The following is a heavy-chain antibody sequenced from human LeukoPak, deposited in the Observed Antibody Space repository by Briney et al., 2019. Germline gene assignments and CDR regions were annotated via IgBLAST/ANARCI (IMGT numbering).Heavy chain of an antibody. Sequence: SETLSLTCTVSGGSISSGSYYWSWIRQPAGKGLEWIGRIYTSGSTNYNPSLKSRVTISVDTSKYQFSLKLSSVTAADTAVYYCARDRDYYYDSSGYSAWGQGTLVTVSS. V-gene: IGHV4-61*02. CDR3: ARDRDYYYDSSGYSA. D-gene: IGHD3-22*01. CDR2: IYTSGST. CDR1: GGSISSGSYY. J-gene: IGHJ4*02.